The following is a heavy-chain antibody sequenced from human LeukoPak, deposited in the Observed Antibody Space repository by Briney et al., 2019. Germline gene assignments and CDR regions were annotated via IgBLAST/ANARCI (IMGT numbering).Heavy chain of an antibody. V-gene: IGHV3-7*03. Sequence: PGGSLRLSCAASGFTFSSYWMSWVRQAPGKGLEWVANIKQDGSEKYYVDSVKGRFTISRDNAKNSLYLQMNSLRAEDTAVYYRAREAPGWYSSSWFDYWGQGTLVTVSS. CDR3: AREAPGWYSSSWFDY. CDR2: IKQDGSEK. CDR1: GFTFSSYW. D-gene: IGHD6-13*01. J-gene: IGHJ4*02.